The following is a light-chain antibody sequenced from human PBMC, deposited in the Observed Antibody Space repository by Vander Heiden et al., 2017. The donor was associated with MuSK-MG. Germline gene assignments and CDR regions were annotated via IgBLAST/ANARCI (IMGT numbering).Light chain of an antibody. V-gene: IGKV1-5*03. J-gene: IGKJ1*01. CDR3: QKDLNSSSE. CDR1: QSISIW. Sequence: DIQMTQSPSTLSASLGDRVTITCRASQSISIWVAWHQQKPGKAPKLLMYKASNLESGVPSRFSGSGSGTEFTLTISSLQPDDLATYYCQKDLNSSSEFGQGTKVXLK. CDR2: KAS.